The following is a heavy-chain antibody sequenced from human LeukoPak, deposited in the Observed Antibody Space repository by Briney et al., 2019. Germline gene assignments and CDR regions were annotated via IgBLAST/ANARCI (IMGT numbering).Heavy chain of an antibody. CDR3: AREFSEEPYFDY. Sequence: ASVKVSCKASGYTFTGYYMHWVLQAPGQGLEWMGWINPNSGGTNYAQKFQGRVTMTRDTSISTAYMELSRLRSDDTAVYYCAREFSEEPYFDYWGQGTLVTVSS. D-gene: IGHD1-26*01. J-gene: IGHJ4*02. CDR2: INPNSGGT. CDR1: GYTFTGYY. V-gene: IGHV1-2*02.